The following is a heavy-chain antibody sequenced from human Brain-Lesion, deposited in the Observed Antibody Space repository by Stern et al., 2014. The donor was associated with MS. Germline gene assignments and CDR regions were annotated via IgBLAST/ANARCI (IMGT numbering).Heavy chain of an antibody. V-gene: IGHV1-2*02. D-gene: IGHD3-3*01. CDR2: INPNTGGT. CDR1: GYIFTGYY. Sequence: QMQLVQSGAEVKKPGASVKVSCTTSGYIFTGYYIHWVRQAPGQGLEWMAWINPNTGGTKYAQTLQGRVTLSRDTYISTAYVELSSLTSDDTAVYYCARDQRGITIFGVVTDYYYLGMDVWGQGTTVTVSS. CDR3: ARDQRGITIFGVVTDYYYLGMDV. J-gene: IGHJ6*02.